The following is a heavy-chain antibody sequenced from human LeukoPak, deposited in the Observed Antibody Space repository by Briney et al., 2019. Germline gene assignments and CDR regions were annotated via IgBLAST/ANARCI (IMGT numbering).Heavy chain of an antibody. CDR2: ISGSVGST. CDR1: GYTFSSYA. J-gene: IGHJ4*02. CDR3: AAREGQYYYDSSGYYPFDY. V-gene: IGHV3-23*01. D-gene: IGHD3-22*01. Sequence: GGSLRLSCAASGYTFSSYAMSWVRQAPGKGLEWVSAISGSVGSTYYADSVKGRFTISRDNSKNTLYLQMNSLRAEDTAVYYCAAREGQYYYDSSGYYPFDYWGQGTLVTVSS.